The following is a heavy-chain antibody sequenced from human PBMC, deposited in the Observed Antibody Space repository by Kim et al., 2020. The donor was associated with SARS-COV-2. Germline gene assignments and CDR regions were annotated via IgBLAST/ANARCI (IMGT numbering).Heavy chain of an antibody. CDR3: ATVGMMEGYDSFDY. D-gene: IGHD3-3*01. Sequence: GGSLRLSCVASGFTFDTYAMSWVRQAPGKGPEWVAVISGYAPNKFYADSVRGRFTISRDNSKNTLYLQMNSLRGEDTALYYCATVGMMEGYDSFDY. J-gene: IGHJ4*01. CDR2: ISGYAPNK. CDR1: GFTFDTYA. V-gene: IGHV3-23*01.